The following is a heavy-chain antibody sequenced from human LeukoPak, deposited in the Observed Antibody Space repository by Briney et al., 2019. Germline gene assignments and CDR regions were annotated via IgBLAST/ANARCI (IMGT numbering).Heavy chain of an antibody. CDR1: GFTFDDYA. CDR2: ISWNSGSI. J-gene: IGHJ4*02. D-gene: IGHD6-13*01. CDR3: AKLGSSSWSGSFDY. V-gene: IGHV3-9*01. Sequence: GRSLRLSCAASGFTFDDYAMHWVRHAPGKGLEWVSGISWNSGSIGYADSVKGRFTISRDNAKNSLYLQMNSLRAEDTALYYCAKLGSSSWSGSFDYWGQGTLVTVSS.